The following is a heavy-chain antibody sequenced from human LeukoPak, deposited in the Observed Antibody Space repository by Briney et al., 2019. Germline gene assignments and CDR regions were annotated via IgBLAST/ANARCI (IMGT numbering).Heavy chain of an antibody. CDR3: ASRYYDILTGDGDAFDI. D-gene: IGHD3-9*01. CDR2: INPSGGST. CDR1: GYTFTSYY. Sequence: GASVKVSCKASGYTFTSYYMHWVRQAPGQGLEWMGIINPSGGSTSYAQKFQGRVTMTRDTSTSTVYMELSSLRSEDTAVYYCASRYYDILTGDGDAFDIWGQGTMVTVSS. J-gene: IGHJ3*02. V-gene: IGHV1-46*01.